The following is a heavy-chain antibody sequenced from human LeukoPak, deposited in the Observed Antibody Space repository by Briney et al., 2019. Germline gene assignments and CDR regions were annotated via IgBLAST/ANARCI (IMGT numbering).Heavy chain of an antibody. D-gene: IGHD3-10*01. V-gene: IGHV1-2*02. CDR2: INPNSGGT. J-gene: IGHJ4*02. CDR1: GYTFTGYY. CDR3: TRGPLHYYGSGSHTYFDY. Sequence: ASVKVSCKASGYTFTGYYMHWVRQAPGQGPEWMGWINPNSGGTNYAQKFQGRVTMTRDTSISTAYMELSRLRSDDTAVYYCTRGPLHYYGSGSHTYFDYWGQGTLVTVSS.